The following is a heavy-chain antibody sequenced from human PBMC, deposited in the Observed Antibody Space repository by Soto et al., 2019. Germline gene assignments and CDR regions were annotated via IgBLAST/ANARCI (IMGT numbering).Heavy chain of an antibody. Sequence: EVQLVESGGGLVKPGGSLRLSCAASGFTFSSYSMNWVRQAPGKGLEWVSSISSSSSYIYYADSVKGRFTISRDNAKKSLYLQMNTLRAEDTAVYYCAITPYYYDSSGYFFDYWGQGTLVSVSS. V-gene: IGHV3-21*01. CDR3: AITPYYYDSSGYFFDY. D-gene: IGHD3-22*01. CDR1: GFTFSSYS. J-gene: IGHJ4*02. CDR2: ISSSSSYI.